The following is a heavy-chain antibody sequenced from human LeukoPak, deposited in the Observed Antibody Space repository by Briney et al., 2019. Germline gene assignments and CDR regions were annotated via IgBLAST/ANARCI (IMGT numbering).Heavy chain of an antibody. CDR1: GFTVSSTY. J-gene: IGHJ4*02. CDR2: IYNSGTT. V-gene: IGHV3-53*01. Sequence: HPGGSLRLSCAASGFTVSSTYMSWVRQAPGQGLEWVSLIYNSGTTFYADSVQGRFTISRDNSKNTLYLQMNRLRAEDTAIYYCARDSSSFPNYFDFWGQGTLVTVSS. CDR3: ARDSSSFPNYFDF. D-gene: IGHD3-10*01.